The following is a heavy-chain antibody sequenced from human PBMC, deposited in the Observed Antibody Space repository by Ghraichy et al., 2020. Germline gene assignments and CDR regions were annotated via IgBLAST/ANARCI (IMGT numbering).Heavy chain of an antibody. D-gene: IGHD2-15*01. V-gene: IGHV3-7*01. J-gene: IGHJ4*02. CDR2: INHDGSDN. CDR3: ARDRRVDALEY. CDR1: GFTFSSYW. Sequence: GGSLRLSCAVSGFTFSSYWMSWVRQAPGKGLEWVAIINHDGSDNYYVDSVKGRFTISRDNSKNSLYLRMNSLRAEDTAVYYCARDRRVDALEYWGQGTLVTVYS.